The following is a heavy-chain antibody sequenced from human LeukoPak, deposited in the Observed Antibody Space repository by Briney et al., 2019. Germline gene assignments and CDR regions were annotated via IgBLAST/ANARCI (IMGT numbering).Heavy chain of an antibody. V-gene: IGHV3-30*02. CDR2: IRYDGSNK. CDR3: AKDRRSYSSGWYFDY. CDR1: GFTFSSYG. J-gene: IGHJ4*02. Sequence: PGGSLRLSCAASGFTFSSYGMHWVRQAPGKGLEWVAFIRYDGSNKYYADSVKGRFTISRDNSKNTLYLRMNSLRAEDTAVYYCAKDRRSYSSGWYFDYWGQGTLVTVSS. D-gene: IGHD6-19*01.